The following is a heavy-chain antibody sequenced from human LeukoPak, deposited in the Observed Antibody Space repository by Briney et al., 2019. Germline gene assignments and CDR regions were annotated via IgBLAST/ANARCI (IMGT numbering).Heavy chain of an antibody. J-gene: IGHJ4*02. D-gene: IGHD3-22*01. CDR3: ARRDTSGYYFY. CDR2: IYYNGST. V-gene: IGHV4-59*01. Sequence: SETLSLTCTVSGGSISSDYWTWIRQPPGKGLEWIGYIYYNGSTNYNPSLKSRVTISVDTSKNQFSLKLTSVTAADTAVYYCARRDTSGYYFYWGQGTLVTVSS. CDR1: GGSISSDY.